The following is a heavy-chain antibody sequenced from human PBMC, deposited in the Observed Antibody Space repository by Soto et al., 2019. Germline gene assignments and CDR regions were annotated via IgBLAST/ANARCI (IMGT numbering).Heavy chain of an antibody. CDR3: ARGTIVARQHLDY. CDR2: ISIRGGDE. V-gene: IGHV3-30*03. J-gene: IGHJ4*02. Sequence: QVQLVESGGGVVQPGKSLRLSCAASGFTFSSYAMHWARQAPGKGLEWVTVISIRGGDEYYAESLRDRFTISRDDSKNTLYLQMDSLRVEDTAVYYCARGTIVARQHLDYWGQGTLVTVSS. D-gene: IGHD6-6*01. CDR1: GFTFSSYA.